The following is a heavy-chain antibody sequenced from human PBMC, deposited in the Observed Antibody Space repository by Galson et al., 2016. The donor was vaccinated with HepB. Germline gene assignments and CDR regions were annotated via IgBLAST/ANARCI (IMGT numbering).Heavy chain of an antibody. D-gene: IGHD1-26*01. CDR1: GFTFSSYA. CDR3: AKLRGSHYEAYYFDY. V-gene: IGHV3-23*01. J-gene: IGHJ4*02. Sequence: SLRLSCAASGFTFSSYAVSWVRQAPGKGLEWVSSSGSGGGTYYADSVKGRFTISRDNSKNTLYLQMSSLRAEDTAVYYCAKLRGSHYEAYYFDYWGQGTLVTVSS. CDR2: SSGSGGGT.